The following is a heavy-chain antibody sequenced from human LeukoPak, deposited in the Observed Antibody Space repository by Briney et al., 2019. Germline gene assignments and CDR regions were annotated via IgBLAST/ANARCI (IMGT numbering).Heavy chain of an antibody. CDR1: GYTFTGYY. V-gene: IGHV1-2*02. J-gene: IGHJ4*02. CDR2: INPNSGGT. D-gene: IGHD1-26*01. CDR3: ARVGGATTFYFDY. Sequence: ASVKVSRKASGYTFTGYYMHWVRQAPGQGLEWMGWINPNSGGTNYAQKFQGRVTMTRDTSISTAYMELSRLRFDDTAVYYYARVGGATTFYFDYWGQGTLVTVSS.